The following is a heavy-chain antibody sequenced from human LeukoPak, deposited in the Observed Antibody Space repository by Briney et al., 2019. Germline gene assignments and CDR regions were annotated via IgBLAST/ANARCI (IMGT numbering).Heavy chain of an antibody. Sequence: GRSLRLSCAASGFTFSSYGMHWVRQAPGKGLEWVAVIWYDGTNKYYADSVKGRFTISRDDAKNSLYLQMNSLRDEDTAVYYCARDHGYAFDYWGQGTLVTVSS. D-gene: IGHD5-12*01. CDR1: GFTFSSYG. V-gene: IGHV3-33*01. CDR3: ARDHGYAFDY. CDR2: IWYDGTNK. J-gene: IGHJ4*02.